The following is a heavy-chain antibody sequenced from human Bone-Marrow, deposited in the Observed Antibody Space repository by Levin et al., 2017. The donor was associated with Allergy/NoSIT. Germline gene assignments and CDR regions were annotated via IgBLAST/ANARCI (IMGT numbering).Heavy chain of an antibody. V-gene: IGHV5-51*01. CDR2: IYPADSDT. Sequence: HGESLKISCKGSGYRFTSYWIGWVRQMPGKGLEWMGIIYPADSDTRYSPSFQGQVTISADKSISTAYLQWSSLKASDTAMYYCARQDGFGRDFWNGYNYYQYYGMDVWGQGTTVTVSS. CDR1: GYRFTSYW. J-gene: IGHJ6*02. D-gene: IGHD3-3*01. CDR3: ARQDGFGRDFWNGYNYYQYYGMDV.